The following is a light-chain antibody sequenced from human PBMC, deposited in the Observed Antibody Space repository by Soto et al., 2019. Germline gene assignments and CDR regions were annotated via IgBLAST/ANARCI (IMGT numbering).Light chain of an antibody. Sequence: QSVLTQPASVSGSPGQSITISCPGTSSDVGDYNYVSWYQQHPGKAPKLMIYEVSNRPSGVSNRFSGSKSGNTASLTISGLQAEDEADYYCSSYTSSITLVFGGGTKLTVL. CDR1: SSDVGDYNY. J-gene: IGLJ3*02. CDR3: SSYTSSITLV. CDR2: EVS. V-gene: IGLV2-14*01.